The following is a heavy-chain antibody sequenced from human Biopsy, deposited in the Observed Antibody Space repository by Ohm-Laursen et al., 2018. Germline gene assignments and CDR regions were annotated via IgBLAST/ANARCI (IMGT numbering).Heavy chain of an antibody. Sequence: ESSVKVSCKASGGAFINYAISWVRQAPGQGLEWMGGIIPMFGTANYAQMFQGRVTISADESTSTSYMELSSLTTEDTAIYYCARGPHSGSHSCFDYWGRGILVTVSS. CDR2: IIPMFGTA. CDR3: ARGPHSGSHSCFDY. CDR1: GGAFINYA. V-gene: IGHV1-69*01. J-gene: IGHJ4*02. D-gene: IGHD1-26*01.